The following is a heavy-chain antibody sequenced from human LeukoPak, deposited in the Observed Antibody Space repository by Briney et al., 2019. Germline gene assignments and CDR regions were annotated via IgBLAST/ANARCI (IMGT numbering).Heavy chain of an antibody. CDR1: GGSISSYY. Sequence: PSETLSLTCTVSGGSISSYYWSWIRQPPGKGLEWIGYIYYSGSTNYNPPLKSRVTISVDTSKNQFSLKVSSVTAADTAVYYCARATPHYYGSGRYYPRPNYDYYYYMDVWGKGTTVTVSS. J-gene: IGHJ6*03. D-gene: IGHD3-10*01. CDR3: ARATPHYYGSGRYYPRPNYDYYYYMDV. V-gene: IGHV4-59*01. CDR2: IYYSGST.